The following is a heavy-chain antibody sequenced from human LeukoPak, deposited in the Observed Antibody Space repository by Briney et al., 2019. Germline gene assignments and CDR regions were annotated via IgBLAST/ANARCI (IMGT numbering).Heavy chain of an antibody. D-gene: IGHD1-26*01. V-gene: IGHV3-7*01. CDR1: GFTFSSYG. CDR2: IKQDESEK. CDR3: ARDKIVGATVLDY. J-gene: IGHJ4*02. Sequence: GGSLRLSCAASGFTFSSYGMSWVRQAPGKGLEWVANIKQDESEKYYVDSVKGRFTISRDNAKNSLSLQMNSLRAEDTAVYYCARDKIVGATVLDYWGQGTLVTVSS.